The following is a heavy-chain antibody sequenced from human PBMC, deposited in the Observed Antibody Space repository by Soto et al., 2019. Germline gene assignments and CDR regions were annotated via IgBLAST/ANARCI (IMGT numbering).Heavy chain of an antibody. CDR3: TKEHSNYPDNWFDP. CDR1: GFTFSSYG. J-gene: IGHJ5*02. V-gene: IGHV3-33*06. Sequence: GSLRLSCAASGFTFSSYGMHWVRQAPGKGLGWVAVIWYDGSNKYYADSVKGRFTISRDNSKNTLYLQMDSLRAEDTAIYYCTKEHSNYPDNWFDPWGQGTRVTVSS. CDR2: IWYDGSNK. D-gene: IGHD4-4*01.